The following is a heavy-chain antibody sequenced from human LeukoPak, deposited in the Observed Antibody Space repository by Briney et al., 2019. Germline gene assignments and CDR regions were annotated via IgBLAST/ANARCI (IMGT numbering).Heavy chain of an antibody. CDR2: ISYDGVTK. CDR1: GFTFSGYA. CDR3: AREFVTRGAFDI. J-gene: IGHJ3*02. Sequence: GRSLRLSCAGSGFTFSGYAFHWVRRAPGKGLEWVAVISYDGVTKYYADSVKGRFTVSRDNSKNTLDLQMNSLRAEDTAVYYCAREFVTRGAFDIWGQGTMVTVSS. V-gene: IGHV3-30*04. D-gene: IGHD2-21*01.